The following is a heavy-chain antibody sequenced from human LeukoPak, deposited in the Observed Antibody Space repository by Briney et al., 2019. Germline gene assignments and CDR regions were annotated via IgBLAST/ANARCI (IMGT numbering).Heavy chain of an antibody. V-gene: IGHV3-23*01. J-gene: IGHJ4*02. D-gene: IGHD3-16*01. Sequence: GGSLRLSCAASGFSFSSYAMSWVRQAPGKGLEWVSGISGSSGSTYYADSVKGRFTISRDNSKNTLYLQMNSLRAEDTAVYYCAKDGGQGADYWGQGTLVTVSS. CDR3: AKDGGQGADY. CDR2: ISGSSGST. CDR1: GFSFSSYA.